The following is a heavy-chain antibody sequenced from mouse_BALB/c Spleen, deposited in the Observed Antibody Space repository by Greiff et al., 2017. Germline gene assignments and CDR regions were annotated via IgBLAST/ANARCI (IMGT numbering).Heavy chain of an antibody. CDR1: GYTFTSYV. CDR2: INPYNDGT. J-gene: IGHJ3*01. V-gene: IGHV1-14*01. D-gene: IGHD2-3*01. Sequence: EVQLQQSGPELVKPGASVKMSCKASGYTFTSYVMHWVKQKPGQGLEWIGYINPYNDGTKYNEKFKGKATLTSDKSSSTAYMELSSLTSEDSAVYYWARTGIYDGYSAWFAYWGQGTLVTVSA. CDR3: ARTGIYDGYSAWFAY.